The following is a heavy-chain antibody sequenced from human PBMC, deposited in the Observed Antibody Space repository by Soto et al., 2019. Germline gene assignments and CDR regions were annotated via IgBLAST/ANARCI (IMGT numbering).Heavy chain of an antibody. J-gene: IGHJ4*02. CDR1: GFTFSSYG. V-gene: IGHV3-33*01. CDR3: ARDHDYGSGSYYKAFGY. CDR2: IWYDGGNK. Sequence: VQLVESGGGVVQPGRSLRLSCAASGFTFSSYGMHWVRQAPGKGLEWVAVIWYDGGNKYYADSVKGRFTISRDNSKNTLYLQMNSLRAEDTAVYYCARDHDYGSGSYYKAFGYWGQGTLVTVSS. D-gene: IGHD3-10*01.